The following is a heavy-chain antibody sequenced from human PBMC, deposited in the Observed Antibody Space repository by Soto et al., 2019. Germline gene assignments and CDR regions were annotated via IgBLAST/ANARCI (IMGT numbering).Heavy chain of an antibody. D-gene: IGHD3-3*01. CDR2: IYYSGST. V-gene: IGHV4-59*01. J-gene: IGHJ4*02. Sequence: FVTRSVTCPVCGDCITSYYWCCIRQPPGKGLEWIGYIYYSGSTNYNPSLKSRVTISVDTSKNQFSLKLSSVTAADTAVYYCARVDPNSDFWSGYFDYWGQGTLVTVSS. CDR3: ARVDPNSDFWSGYFDY. CDR1: GDCITSYY.